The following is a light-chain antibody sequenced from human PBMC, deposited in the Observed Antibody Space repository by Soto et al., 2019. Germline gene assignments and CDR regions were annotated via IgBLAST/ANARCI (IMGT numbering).Light chain of an antibody. J-gene: IGLJ2*01. CDR3: TLWPTSTTMI. V-gene: IGLV2-14*03. Sequence: QSALTQPASVSGSPGQSITISCTGTSSDIGAYNFVSWYQQHPGKAPNLMLYDVNIRPSGVSHRSSGSKSGNTASLTTSGLQADDEADYYCTLWPTSTTMIFGGGTKLTVL. CDR1: SSDIGAYNF. CDR2: DVN.